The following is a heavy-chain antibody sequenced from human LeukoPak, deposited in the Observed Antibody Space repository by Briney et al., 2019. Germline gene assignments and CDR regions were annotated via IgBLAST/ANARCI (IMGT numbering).Heavy chain of an antibody. CDR2: IYYSGNT. Sequence: SETLSLTCTVSGGSISSGGYYWNWIRQHPGKGLEWIGFIYYSGNTYYNPSLKSRVTISVDTSKNQFSLKLSSVTAADTAVYYCVRTYGSGDFDYWGQGTLVTVSS. V-gene: IGHV4-30-4*08. J-gene: IGHJ4*02. CDR3: VRTYGSGDFDY. D-gene: IGHD3-10*01. CDR1: GGSISSGGYY.